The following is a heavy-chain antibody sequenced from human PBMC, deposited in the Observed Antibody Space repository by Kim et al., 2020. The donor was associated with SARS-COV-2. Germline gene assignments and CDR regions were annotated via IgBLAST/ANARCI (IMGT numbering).Heavy chain of an antibody. CDR2: IVVGSGNT. Sequence: SVKVSCKASGFTFTSSAVQWVRQARGQRLEWIGWIVVGSGNTNYAQKFQERVTITRDMSTSTAYMELSSLRSEDTAVYYCAGGHRYSGSYYDYYGMDVWGQGTTVTVSS. J-gene: IGHJ6*02. CDR1: GFTFTSSA. D-gene: IGHD1-26*01. V-gene: IGHV1-58*01. CDR3: AGGHRYSGSYYDYYGMDV.